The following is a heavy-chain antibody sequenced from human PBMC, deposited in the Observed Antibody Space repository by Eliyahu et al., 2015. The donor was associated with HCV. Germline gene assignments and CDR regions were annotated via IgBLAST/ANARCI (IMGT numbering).Heavy chain of an antibody. CDR3: ARGNWEPFDC. D-gene: IGHD1-26*01. J-gene: IGHJ4*02. CDR2: INHSGST. CDR1: GGSFSNHY. V-gene: IGHV4-34*01. Sequence: QVQLQQWGAGLLKPSETLSLTXAVYGGSFSNHYWSWIRQPPGKGLEWIGEINHSGSTNYNPSLKSRVTISVDTSRSQFSLSLRSVTAADTAIYYCARGNWEPFDCWGQGNLVTVSS.